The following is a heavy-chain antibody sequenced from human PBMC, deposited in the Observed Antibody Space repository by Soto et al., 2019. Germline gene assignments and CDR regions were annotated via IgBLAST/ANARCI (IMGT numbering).Heavy chain of an antibody. CDR3: ASGSRSYYFDS. J-gene: IGHJ4*02. V-gene: IGHV4-59*03. CDR2: LSYSGST. D-gene: IGHD6-25*01. CDR1: GGSITTNH. Sequence: SETLSLTCTVSGGSITTNHWTWIRQPPGRGLEWIGYLSYSGSTNYNPSLKSRVATSFDTSRNQFSLKLTSVTAADTAVYYCASGSRSYYFDSWGQGTLVTVSS.